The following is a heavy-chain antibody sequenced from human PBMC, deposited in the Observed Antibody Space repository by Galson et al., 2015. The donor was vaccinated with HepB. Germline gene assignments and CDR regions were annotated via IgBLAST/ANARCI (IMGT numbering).Heavy chain of an antibody. Sequence: SLRLSCAASGFTSSSYAMSWARQSPGKGLEWVSGVSGSGDSTHYADSVKGRFTISRDNSKNTLYLQMSSLGAEDTAVYYCAKGGTSVPTFYFYYMDVWGKGTTVTVSS. V-gene: IGHV3-23*01. CDR3: AKGGTSVPTFYFYYMDV. D-gene: IGHD4-11*01. J-gene: IGHJ6*03. CDR1: GFTSSSYA. CDR2: VSGSGDST.